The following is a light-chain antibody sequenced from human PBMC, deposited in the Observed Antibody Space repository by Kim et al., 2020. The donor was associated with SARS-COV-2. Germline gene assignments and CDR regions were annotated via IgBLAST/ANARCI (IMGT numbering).Light chain of an antibody. Sequence: SYELTQPPSVSVAPGKTAKITCGGNNIGTKSVHWYQQKPGHAPVVVISSDSDRPSGIPERISGSNSGNTATLTISRVEAGDEADYYCQVWDSTSDHPYWVFGGGTKLTVL. CDR3: QVWDSTSDHPYWV. V-gene: IGLV3-21*04. J-gene: IGLJ3*02. CDR2: SDS. CDR1: NIGTKS.